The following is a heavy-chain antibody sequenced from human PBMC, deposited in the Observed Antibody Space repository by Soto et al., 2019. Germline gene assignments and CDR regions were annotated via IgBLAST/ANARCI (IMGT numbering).Heavy chain of an antibody. J-gene: IGHJ4*02. CDR2: VYYTGST. Sequence: SETLSLTCTVSGGSMTNYYWSWVRQPPGKGLEWIAYVYYTGSTKYNPSLRSRVTVSVDTSKNQLSLKLSSVTAADTAIYYCAKLKLWRSGEFDSWGQGTLVTVSS. CDR3: AKLKLWRSGEFDS. D-gene: IGHD2-21*01. CDR1: GGSMTNYY. V-gene: IGHV4-59*01.